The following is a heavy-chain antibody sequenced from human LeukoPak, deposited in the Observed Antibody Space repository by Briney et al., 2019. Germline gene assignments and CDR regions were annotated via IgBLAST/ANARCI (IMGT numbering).Heavy chain of an antibody. J-gene: IGHJ4*02. Sequence: SETLSLTCTVSGGSISNYHWSWIRQPAGKGLEWIGRIYSSGSTNYNPSLKSRVSISVDKSKNQFSLKLSSVTAADTAVYYCVRLSNYYDSSGYYYAFDYWGQGTLVTVSS. CDR1: GGSISNYH. D-gene: IGHD3-22*01. CDR2: IYSSGST. V-gene: IGHV4-4*07. CDR3: VRLSNYYDSSGYYYAFDY.